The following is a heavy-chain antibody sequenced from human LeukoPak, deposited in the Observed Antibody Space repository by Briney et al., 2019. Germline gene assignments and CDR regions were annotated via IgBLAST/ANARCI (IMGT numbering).Heavy chain of an antibody. CDR2: IYYSGST. CDR1: GGSISSSSYY. Sequence: PSETLSLTCTVSGGSISSSSYYWGWIRQPPGKGLEWIGSIYYSGSTYYNPSLKSRVTISVDKSKNQFSLKLSSVTAADTAVYYCAREDSSGWYRAFDIWGQGTMVTVSS. V-gene: IGHV4-39*07. D-gene: IGHD6-19*01. J-gene: IGHJ3*02. CDR3: AREDSSGWYRAFDI.